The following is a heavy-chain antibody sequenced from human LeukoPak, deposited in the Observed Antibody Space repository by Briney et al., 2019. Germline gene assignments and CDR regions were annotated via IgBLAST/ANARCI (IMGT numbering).Heavy chain of an antibody. D-gene: IGHD5-18*01. CDR1: GGSITSSSYY. V-gene: IGHV4-39*07. Sequence: SETLSLTCAVSGGSITSSSYYWGWIRQPPGKGLEWIGSIYYSGSTHYSPSLKSRVTISVDMSKNQFSLKLSSVTAADTAIYYCARDASRIQLWPLWGQGTLVTVSS. CDR3: ARDASRIQLWPL. CDR2: IYYSGST. J-gene: IGHJ4*02.